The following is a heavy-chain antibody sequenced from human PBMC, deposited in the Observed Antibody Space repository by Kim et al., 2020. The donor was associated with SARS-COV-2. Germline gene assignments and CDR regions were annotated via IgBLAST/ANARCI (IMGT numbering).Heavy chain of an antibody. CDR3: ARSSGGTFDY. J-gene: IGHJ4*02. V-gene: IGHV3-53*01. D-gene: IGHD1-1*01. CDR2: GIT. Sequence: GITNFSNSVQGRFSISKDTPKNTVYHQLTNLRPEDTAVYYCARSSGGTFDYWRQGTLVTVSS.